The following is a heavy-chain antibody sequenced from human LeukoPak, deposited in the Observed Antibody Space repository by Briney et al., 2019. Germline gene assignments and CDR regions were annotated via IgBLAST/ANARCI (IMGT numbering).Heavy chain of an antibody. D-gene: IGHD3-22*01. V-gene: IGHV1-2*02. CDR3: ASSGYYYPYAFDI. Sequence: GASVKVSCKASGYTLTGYYMHWVRQAPGQGLEWMGWINPNSGGTNYSQKFQGRVTITRDTSASTAYMELSSLRSEDTAVYYCASSGYYYPYAFDIWGQGTMVTVSS. J-gene: IGHJ3*02. CDR2: INPNSGGT. CDR1: GYTLTGYY.